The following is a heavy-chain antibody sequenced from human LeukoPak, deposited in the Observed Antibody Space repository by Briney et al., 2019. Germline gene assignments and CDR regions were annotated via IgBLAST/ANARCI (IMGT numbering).Heavy chain of an antibody. J-gene: IGHJ4*02. D-gene: IGHD3-10*01. CDR1: GGSFSGYY. V-gene: IGHV4-34*01. CDR3: ARGWGSGSYYEYYFDY. CDR2: INHSGST. Sequence: SETLSLTCAVYGGSFSGYYWSWIRQPPGKGLEWIGEINHSGSTNYNPSLKSRVTISVDTSKNQFSLKLSSVTAADTAVYYCARGWGSGSYYEYYFDYWGQGTLVTVSS.